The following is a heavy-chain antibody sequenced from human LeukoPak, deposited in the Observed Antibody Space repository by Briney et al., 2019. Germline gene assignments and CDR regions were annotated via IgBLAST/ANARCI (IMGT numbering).Heavy chain of an antibody. CDR1: GFTFSDYY. V-gene: IGHV3-11*01. D-gene: IGHD1-1*01. CDR2: ISSSGSTI. Sequence: GGSLRLSCAASGFTFSDYYMSWIRQAPGKGLEWVSYISSSGSTIYYADSVKGRFTIYWDNAKNSLFLQMNSLRAEDTAVYYCARDRYKGIDYWGQGTLVTVST. CDR3: ARDRYKGIDY. J-gene: IGHJ4*02.